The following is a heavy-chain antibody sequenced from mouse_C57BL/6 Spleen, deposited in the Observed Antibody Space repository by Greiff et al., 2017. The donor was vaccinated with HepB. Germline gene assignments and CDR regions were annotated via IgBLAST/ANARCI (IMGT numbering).Heavy chain of an antibody. CDR2: IDPNSGGT. CDR1: GYTFTSYW. D-gene: IGHD1-1*01. Sequence: QVQLQQPGAELVKPGASVKLSCKASGYTFTSYWMHWVKQRPGRGLEWIGRIDPNSGGTKYNEKFKSKATLTVDKPSSTAYMQLSSLTSEDSAVYYCAKVLLRSFYYAMDYWGQGTSVTVAS. V-gene: IGHV1-72*01. J-gene: IGHJ4*01. CDR3: AKVLLRSFYYAMDY.